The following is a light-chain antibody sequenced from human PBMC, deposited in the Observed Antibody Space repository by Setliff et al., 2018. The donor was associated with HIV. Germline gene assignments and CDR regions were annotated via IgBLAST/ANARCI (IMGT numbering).Light chain of an antibody. CDR2: EVS. V-gene: IGLV2-23*02. Sequence: QSALAQPASVSGSPGQSITISCTGTSSDVGSYNLVSRYQQHPGKAPKLMIYEVSKRPSGVSNRFSGSKSGNTASLTISGLQAEDEADYYCCSYAGSRIFYVFGTGTKVTVL. J-gene: IGLJ1*01. CDR3: CSYAGSRIFYV. CDR1: SSDVGSYNL.